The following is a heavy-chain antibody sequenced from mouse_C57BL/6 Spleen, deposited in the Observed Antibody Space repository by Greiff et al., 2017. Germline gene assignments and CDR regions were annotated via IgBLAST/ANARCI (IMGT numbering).Heavy chain of an antibody. Sequence: EVKVVESGGGLVKPGGSLKLSCAASGFTFSSYTMSWVRQTPEKRLEWVATISGGGGNTYYPDSVKGRFTISRDNAKNTLYLQMRSRRSEDTALYYCASLTTVEGFAYWGQGTLVTVSA. J-gene: IGHJ3*01. V-gene: IGHV5-9*01. D-gene: IGHD1-1*01. CDR3: ASLTTVEGFAY. CDR1: GFTFSSYT. CDR2: ISGGGGNT.